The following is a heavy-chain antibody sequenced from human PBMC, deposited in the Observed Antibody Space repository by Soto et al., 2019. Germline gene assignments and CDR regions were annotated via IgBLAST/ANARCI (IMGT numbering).Heavy chain of an antibody. Sequence: QVQLVQSGAEVKKPGSSVKVSCKASGGTFSSYTISWVRQAPGQGLEWMGRIIPILGIANYAHKFQGRVPIPGDKSPRTAYVEVRSMRSEETAVYYCAREEYYYGSGAFFDYWGQGTLVTVSS. CDR3: AREEYYYGSGAFFDY. CDR1: GGTFSSYT. J-gene: IGHJ4*02. V-gene: IGHV1-69*08. CDR2: IIPILGIA. D-gene: IGHD3-10*01.